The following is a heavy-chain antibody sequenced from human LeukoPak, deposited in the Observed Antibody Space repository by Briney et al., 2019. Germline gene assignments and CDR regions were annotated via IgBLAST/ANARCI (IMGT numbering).Heavy chain of an antibody. Sequence: GGSLRLSCAASGFTVSHYYMTWVRQAPGKGLECVSVIYSGGSTYSADSVKGRFTISRDNAKNSLYLQMNSLRAEDTAVYYCARGERRGDYWGQGTLVTVSS. CDR1: GFTVSHYY. V-gene: IGHV3-53*01. D-gene: IGHD3-16*01. CDR2: IYSGGST. J-gene: IGHJ4*02. CDR3: ARGERRGDY.